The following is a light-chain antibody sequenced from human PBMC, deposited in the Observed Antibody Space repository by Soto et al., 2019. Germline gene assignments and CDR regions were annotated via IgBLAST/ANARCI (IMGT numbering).Light chain of an antibody. CDR3: QQYGSSLFT. CDR2: AAS. J-gene: IGKJ5*01. V-gene: IGKV3-20*01. Sequence: HFSGTLSFSPVERATLSCRASQSISSRSLAWYQQKRGQAPRLLIYAASIRATGIPDRFSGSGSGTDFTLTISRLEPEDFAVYYCQQYGSSLFTFGQGTRL. CDR1: QSISSRS.